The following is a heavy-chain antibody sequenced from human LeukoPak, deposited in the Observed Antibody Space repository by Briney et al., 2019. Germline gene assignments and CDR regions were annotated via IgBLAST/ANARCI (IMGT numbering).Heavy chain of an antibody. CDR1: GFTFSSYG. D-gene: IGHD2-2*01. CDR2: IRYDGSNK. CDR3: AKDGRREWVVPAAMDY. Sequence: GGSLRLSCAASGFTFSSYGMHWVRQAPGKGLEWVAFIRYDGSNKYYADSVKGRFTISRDNSKNTLYLQMNSLRAEDTAVYYCAKDGRREWVVPAAMDYWGQGTLVTVSS. J-gene: IGHJ4*02. V-gene: IGHV3-30*02.